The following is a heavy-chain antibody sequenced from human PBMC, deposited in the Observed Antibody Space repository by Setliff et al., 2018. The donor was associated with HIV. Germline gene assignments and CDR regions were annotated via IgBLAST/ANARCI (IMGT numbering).Heavy chain of an antibody. CDR1: GFTFSSYA. Sequence: PGGSLRLSCAASGFTFSSYAMSWVRQAPGKGLEWVSSISGSGGSTYYADSVKGRFTISRDNSKNSLYLQMNSLRAEDTAVYYCARDRPRGGGSLDAFDIWGQGTMVTVSS. D-gene: IGHD1-26*01. V-gene: IGHV3-23*01. J-gene: IGHJ3*02. CDR2: ISGSGGST. CDR3: ARDRPRGGGSLDAFDI.